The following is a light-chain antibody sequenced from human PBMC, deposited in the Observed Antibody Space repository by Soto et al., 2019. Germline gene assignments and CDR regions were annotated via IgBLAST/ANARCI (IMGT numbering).Light chain of an antibody. CDR3: AHAHPYSDVE. CDR2: AIS. J-gene: IGLJ2*01. Sequence: QSALTQAASVSGSPGQSVTISCTGVSSDVGSYNLVSWYQQHPGKAPKLLIYAISERPSGISNRFSGSRSGNTASLTISGLQAEDEADYYFAHAHPYSDVEFGGGTKLTVL. V-gene: IGLV2-23*02. CDR1: SSDVGSYNL.